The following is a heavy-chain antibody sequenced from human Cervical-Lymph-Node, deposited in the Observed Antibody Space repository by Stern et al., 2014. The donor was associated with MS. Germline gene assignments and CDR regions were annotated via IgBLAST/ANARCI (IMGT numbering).Heavy chain of an antibody. Sequence: EDQLVESGGGLVKPGGSLRLSCVASGLTFSDAWMTWVRQAPGKGLEWVARIKSKSEGGTTGYGAPVEGRFSISRDDSTNTLYLQMNSLKIEDTAVYYCTTGGDFWTGYYLDNWGQGTLVTVSS. V-gene: IGHV3-15*01. CDR3: TTGGDFWTGYYLDN. CDR2: IKSKSEGGTT. D-gene: IGHD3/OR15-3a*01. J-gene: IGHJ4*02. CDR1: GLTFSDAW.